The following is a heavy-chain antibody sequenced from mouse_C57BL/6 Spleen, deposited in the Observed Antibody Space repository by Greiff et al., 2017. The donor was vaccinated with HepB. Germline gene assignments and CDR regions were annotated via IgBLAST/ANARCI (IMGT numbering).Heavy chain of an antibody. Sequence: QVQLQQPGAELVMPGASVKLSCKASGYTFTSYWMHWVKQRPGQGLEWIGEIDPSDSYTNYNQKFKGKSTLTVDKSSSTAYMQLSSLTSEDSAVYYGARGPRWGNYYAMDYWGQGTSVTVSS. CDR1: GYTFTSYW. CDR2: IDPSDSYT. J-gene: IGHJ4*01. D-gene: IGHD1-1*02. V-gene: IGHV1-69*01. CDR3: ARGPRWGNYYAMDY.